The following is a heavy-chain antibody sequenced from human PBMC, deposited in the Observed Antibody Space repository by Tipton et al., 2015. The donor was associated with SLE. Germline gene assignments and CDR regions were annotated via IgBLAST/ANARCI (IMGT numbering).Heavy chain of an antibody. CDR1: GFTFSSYA. CDR2: ISGSGGST. CDR3: ARGTVGRREWDY. D-gene: IGHD3-3*01. Sequence: SLRLSCAASGFTFSSYAMSWVRQAPGKGLEWVSAISGSGGSTYYADSVKGRFTISRDNAKNSLYLQMNSLRAEDTAVYYCARGTVGRREWDYWGQGTLVTVSS. J-gene: IGHJ4*02. V-gene: IGHV3-23*01.